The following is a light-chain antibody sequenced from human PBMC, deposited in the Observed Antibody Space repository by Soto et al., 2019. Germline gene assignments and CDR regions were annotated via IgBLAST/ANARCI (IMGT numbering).Light chain of an antibody. CDR1: QSVAGN. V-gene: IGKV3-15*01. CDR2: GVS. CDR3: QQSNNWPPLT. Sequence: EIVMTQSPATLSVSPGETATLSCRASQSVAGNLAWYQQKPGQPPRLLIYGVSTRATGVPARFSGSGSETDFSLTISSLQIEDFALYYCQQSNNWPPLTFGGGTMVEIK. J-gene: IGKJ4*01.